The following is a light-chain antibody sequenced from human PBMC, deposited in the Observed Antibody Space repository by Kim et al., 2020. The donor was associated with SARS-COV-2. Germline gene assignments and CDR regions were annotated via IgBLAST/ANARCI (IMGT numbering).Light chain of an antibody. J-gene: IGKJ2*01. Sequence: DIQMTQSPSSLSASVGDRVTISCQASRDIRKYLNWYQQKPGKPPKLLIYDTSNLATGVPPSFSGSGSGTNFSLTITGLQPQDIAAYFCQQFPTLPYTFGQGTKLEI. CDR2: DTS. CDR1: RDIRKY. V-gene: IGKV1-33*01. CDR3: QQFPTLPYT.